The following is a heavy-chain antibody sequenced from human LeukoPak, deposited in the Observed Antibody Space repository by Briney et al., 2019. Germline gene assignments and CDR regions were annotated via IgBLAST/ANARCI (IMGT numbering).Heavy chain of an antibody. CDR3: AKGRELLLHDY. D-gene: IGHD1-26*01. V-gene: IGHV3-23*01. CDR2: ISGSGGST. CDR1: GFAFSSYA. Sequence: PGGSLRLSCAVCGFAFSSYAMSWVRQAPGKGLEWVSAISGSGGSTYYADSVKGRFTISRDNSKNTLYLQMNSLRAEDTAVYYCAKGRELLLHDYWGQGTLVTVSS. J-gene: IGHJ4*02.